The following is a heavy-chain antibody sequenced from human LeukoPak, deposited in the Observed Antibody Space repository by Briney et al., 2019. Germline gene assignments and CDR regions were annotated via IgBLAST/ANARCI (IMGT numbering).Heavy chain of an antibody. Sequence: PGGSLRLSCAASGFTFSSYAMSWVRQAPGKGLEWVSFISGSGGSTSYADSVQGRFTISRDNSKNTLYLQMNSLRAEDTAVYYCAKRGYDSSGYYGYFDYWAQGTLVTVSS. CDR2: ISGSGGST. D-gene: IGHD3-22*01. V-gene: IGHV3-23*01. CDR1: GFTFSSYA. CDR3: AKRGYDSSGYYGYFDY. J-gene: IGHJ4*02.